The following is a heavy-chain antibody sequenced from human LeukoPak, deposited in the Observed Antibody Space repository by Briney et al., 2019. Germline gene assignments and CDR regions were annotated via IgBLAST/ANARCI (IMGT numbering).Heavy chain of an antibody. Sequence: GGSLRLSCAASGFTFSSYWMSWVRQAPGKGLEWVANIKQDGSEKYYVDSVKGRFTISRDNAKNSLYPQMNSLRAEDTAVYYCARDSCSGGSCYEVAFDIWGQGTMVTVSS. CDR2: IKQDGSEK. D-gene: IGHD2-15*01. CDR1: GFTFSSYW. V-gene: IGHV3-7*01. CDR3: ARDSCSGGSCYEVAFDI. J-gene: IGHJ3*02.